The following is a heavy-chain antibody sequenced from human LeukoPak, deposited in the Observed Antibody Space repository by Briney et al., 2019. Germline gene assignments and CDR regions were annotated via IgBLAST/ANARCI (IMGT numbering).Heavy chain of an antibody. D-gene: IGHD6-13*01. CDR1: GLTFSGSA. J-gene: IGHJ3*02. V-gene: IGHV3-73*01. Sequence: PGGSLKLSCAASGLTFSGSAMHWVRQASGKGLEWFGRIRSKANSYATAYAASVKGRFTISRDDSNHTAYLQMNSLKTEDTAVYYCTQQLVVMGRYAFDIWGQGTMVTVSS. CDR3: TQQLVVMGRYAFDI. CDR2: IRSKANSYAT.